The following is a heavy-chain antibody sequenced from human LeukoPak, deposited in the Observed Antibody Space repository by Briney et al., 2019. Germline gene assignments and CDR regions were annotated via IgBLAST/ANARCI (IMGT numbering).Heavy chain of an antibody. D-gene: IGHD6-19*01. CDR2: ISFDGGTK. CDR3: PFDI. CDR1: GFTFSGYA. J-gene: IGHJ3*02. Sequence: GGSLRLSCAASGFTFSGYAMHWVRQAPGKGLEWVTVISFDGGTKYYADSVKGRFTISRDNPRNTLYYCVGAFESQWLGTAHDPFDIWGQGTMVTVSS. V-gene: IGHV3-30-3*01.